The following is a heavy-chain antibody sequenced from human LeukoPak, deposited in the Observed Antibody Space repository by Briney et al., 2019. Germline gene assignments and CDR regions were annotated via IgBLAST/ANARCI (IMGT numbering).Heavy chain of an antibody. Sequence: GGSLRLSCAASGFTFSSYAMSWVRQAPGKGLEWVSAISGSGGSTYYADSVKGRFTISRDNSKNTLYLQMNSLRAEDTAVYYCAKSTHGSSWSSMGDAFDIWGQGTMVTVPS. V-gene: IGHV3-23*01. J-gene: IGHJ3*02. CDR3: AKSTHGSSWSSMGDAFDI. CDR1: GFTFSSYA. D-gene: IGHD6-13*01. CDR2: ISGSGGST.